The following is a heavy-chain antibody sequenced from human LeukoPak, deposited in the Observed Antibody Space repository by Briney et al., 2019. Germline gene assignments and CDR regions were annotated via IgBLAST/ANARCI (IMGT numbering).Heavy chain of an antibody. CDR2: MNDSGRT. J-gene: IGHJ5*02. CDR3: ASGSWSRRFAP. V-gene: IGHV4-34*01. CDR1: DESLNGYY. Sequence: SETLSLTCAVYDESLNGYYWSWIRQPPGKGLEWIGEMNDSGRTTYNPSLESRATISAERSKNQFSLKRTSVTAADTAVYHCASGSWSRRFAPWGQGTLVTVSS. D-gene: IGHD1-14*01.